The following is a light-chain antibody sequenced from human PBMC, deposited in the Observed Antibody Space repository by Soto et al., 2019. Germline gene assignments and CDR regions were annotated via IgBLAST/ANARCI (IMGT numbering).Light chain of an antibody. V-gene: IGLV1-40*01. CDR1: SSNVGTGHD. CDR2: AYS. J-gene: IGLJ3*02. Sequence: QSVLTQPPSVSGAPGQRVTISCTGSSSNVGTGHDVHWYQQLPGTAPKLLIYAYSNRPSGVPDRFSGSKSGTSASLAITGLQAEDEADYYCQSYDSSLRGWVFGGGTQLTVL. CDR3: QSYDSSLRGWV.